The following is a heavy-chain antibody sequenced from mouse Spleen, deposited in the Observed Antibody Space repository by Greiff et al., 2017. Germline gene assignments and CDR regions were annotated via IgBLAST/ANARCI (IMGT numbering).Heavy chain of an antibody. J-gene: IGHJ4*01. Sequence: EVQLQQSGPELVKPGASVKMSCKASGYTFTDYNMHWVKQSHGKSLEWIGYINPNNGGTSYNQKFKGKATLTVNKSSSTAYMELRSLTSEDSAVYYCARGSYYGSYYYAMDYWGQGTSVTVSS. CDR3: ARGSYYGSYYYAMDY. CDR1: GYTFTDYN. CDR2: INPNNGGT. V-gene: IGHV1-22*01. D-gene: IGHD1-1*01.